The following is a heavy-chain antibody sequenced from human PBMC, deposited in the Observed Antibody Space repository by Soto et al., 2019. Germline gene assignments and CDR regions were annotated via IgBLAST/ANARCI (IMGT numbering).Heavy chain of an antibody. J-gene: IGHJ6*02. CDR3: ARSMVRGVITTIHYYYYGMDV. CDR1: GGTFSSYA. D-gene: IGHD3-10*01. Sequence: ASVKVSCKASGGTFSSYAISWVRQAPGQGLEWMGGIIPIFGTANYAQKFQGRVTITADESTSTAYMELSSLRSEDTAVYYCARSMVRGVITTIHYYYYGMDVWGQGTTVTVSS. V-gene: IGHV1-69*13. CDR2: IIPIFGTA.